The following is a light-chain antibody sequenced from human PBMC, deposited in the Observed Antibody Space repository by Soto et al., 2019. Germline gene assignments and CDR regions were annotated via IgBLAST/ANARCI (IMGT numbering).Light chain of an antibody. V-gene: IGKV3-15*01. Sequence: ETVMTQSPATLSVSPGERATLSCRASQTVSSNLAWYQQRPGQAPRLLIYGASTRATGIPDRFSGSGSGTEFTLTISSLQSEDFAVYYCQQYNDWSPYTFGQGTKLEIK. CDR2: GAS. CDR1: QTVSSN. J-gene: IGKJ2*01. CDR3: QQYNDWSPYT.